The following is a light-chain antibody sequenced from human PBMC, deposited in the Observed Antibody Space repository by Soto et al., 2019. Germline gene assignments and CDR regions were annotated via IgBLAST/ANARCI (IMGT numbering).Light chain of an antibody. V-gene: IGKV3-20*01. CDR2: AAS. CDR1: QRISSNY. Sequence: DIVLTQSPGTLSLSPGEIATLCCRASQRISSNYLGWYQQKPGQAPRLLIYAASSRATGIPDRFSGSWSGTDFTLTISRLEPEDVAVYYCQDYGSSPQTLGQGTKVDIK. J-gene: IGKJ1*01. CDR3: QDYGSSPQT.